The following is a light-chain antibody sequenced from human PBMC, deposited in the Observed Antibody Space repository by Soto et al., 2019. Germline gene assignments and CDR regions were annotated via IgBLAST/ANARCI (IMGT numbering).Light chain of an antibody. J-gene: IGKJ1*01. CDR1: QSVRNNY. CDR2: GAS. Sequence: IVLTQSPDTLSSSTGERLTLSCRASQSVRNNYLAWYQLKPGQAPRLLIYGASTRATGIPARFSGSGSGTEFTLTISSLQPDDFATYYCQQYSSFWTFGQGTKV. CDR3: QQYSSFWT. V-gene: IGKV3-20*01.